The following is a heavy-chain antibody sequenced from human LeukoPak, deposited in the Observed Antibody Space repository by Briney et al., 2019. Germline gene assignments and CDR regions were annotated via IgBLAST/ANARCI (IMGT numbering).Heavy chain of an antibody. Sequence: ASVKVSCKASGYTFTSYGISWVRQAPGQGLEWMGWISAYNGNTNYAQKLQGRVTMTTDTSTSTAYIELRSLRSDDTAVYYCTRDPRDSGSFYYYYYGMDVWGQGTTVTVSS. D-gene: IGHD1-26*01. CDR3: TRDPRDSGSFYYYYYGMDV. V-gene: IGHV1-18*01. CDR2: ISAYNGNT. CDR1: GYTFTSYG. J-gene: IGHJ6*02.